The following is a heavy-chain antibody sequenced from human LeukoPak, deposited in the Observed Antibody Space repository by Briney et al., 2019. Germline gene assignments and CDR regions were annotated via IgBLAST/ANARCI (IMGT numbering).Heavy chain of an antibody. CDR3: ARHDKDAFDI. CDR1: GSSISSYY. CDR2: IYYSGST. V-gene: IGHV4-59*08. Sequence: SETLSLTCTVSGSSISSYYWSWIRQPPGKGLEWIGYIYYSGSTNYNPSLKSRVTISVDTSKNQFSLKLSSVTAADTAVYYCARHDKDAFDIWGQGTMVTVSS. J-gene: IGHJ3*02.